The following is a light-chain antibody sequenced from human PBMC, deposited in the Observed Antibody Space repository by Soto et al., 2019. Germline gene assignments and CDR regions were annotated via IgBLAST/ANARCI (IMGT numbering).Light chain of an antibody. CDR3: QQYGSSPPIT. V-gene: IGKV3-20*01. CDR2: GAS. CDR1: QSVSSSS. J-gene: IGKJ5*01. Sequence: IVLTQSPGTLALSPGERATLSGGAGQSVSSSSLAWYQQKPGQAPRLLLYGASSRATGIPDMFSGSGSGTDFTLTISRLEPEDFAVYYCQQYGSSPPITFGQGTRLEI.